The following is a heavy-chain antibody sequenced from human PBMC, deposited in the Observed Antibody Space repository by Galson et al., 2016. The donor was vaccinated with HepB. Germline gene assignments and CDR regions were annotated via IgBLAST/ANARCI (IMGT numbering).Heavy chain of an antibody. CDR1: GYSFTSYW. CDR3: ARGLLATTSATFPPDY. V-gene: IGHV5-51*01. CDR2: IYPGDSDT. D-gene: IGHD5-12*01. Sequence: QSGAEVKKPGESLKISCKASGYSFTSYWIGWVRQMPGKGLEWMGIIYPGDSDTRYSPSFQGHVTISADKSIGTAYLQWSGLEASDTAMYCCARGLLATTSATFPPDYWGQGALVTVSS. J-gene: IGHJ4*02.